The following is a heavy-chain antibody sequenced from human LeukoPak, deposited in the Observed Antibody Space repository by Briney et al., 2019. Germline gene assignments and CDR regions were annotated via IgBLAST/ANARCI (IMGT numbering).Heavy chain of an antibody. Sequence: VASVKVSCKVSGYTLTELSMHWVRQAPGKGLEWMGGFDPEDGGTIYAQKFQGRVTMTEDTSTDTAYMELSSLRSEDTAVYYCATRTVTTPYYYYGMDVWGQGTTVTVSS. D-gene: IGHD4-17*01. J-gene: IGHJ6*02. V-gene: IGHV1-24*01. CDR3: ATRTVTTPYYYYGMDV. CDR1: GYTLTELS. CDR2: FDPEDGGT.